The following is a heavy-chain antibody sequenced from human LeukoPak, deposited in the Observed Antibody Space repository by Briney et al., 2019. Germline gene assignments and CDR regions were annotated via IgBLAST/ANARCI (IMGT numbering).Heavy chain of an antibody. CDR3: ARRTRDYYYYYMDV. V-gene: IGHV1-8*01. J-gene: IGHJ6*03. CDR1: GYTFTSYD. Sequence: ASVKVSCKASGYTFTSYDINWVRQATGQGLEWMGWMNPNSGNTGYAQKFQGRVTMTRNTSISTAYMELSSLRSEETAVYYCARRTRDYYYYYMDVWGKGTTVTISS. CDR2: MNPNSGNT.